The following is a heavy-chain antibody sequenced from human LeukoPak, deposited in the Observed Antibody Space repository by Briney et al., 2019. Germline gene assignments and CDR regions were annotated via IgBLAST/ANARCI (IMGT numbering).Heavy chain of an antibody. D-gene: IGHD3-22*01. V-gene: IGHV5-51*01. CDR2: IYPGDSDT. Sequence: GESLKISCKGSGYSFTSYWIGWVRQVPGKGLEWMGIIYPGDSDTRYSPSFQGQVTISADKSISTAYLQWSSLKASDTAMYYCARRGYYDSSGYYYYTWDAFDIWGQGTMVTVSS. J-gene: IGHJ3*02. CDR3: ARRGYYDSSGYYYYTWDAFDI. CDR1: GYSFTSYW.